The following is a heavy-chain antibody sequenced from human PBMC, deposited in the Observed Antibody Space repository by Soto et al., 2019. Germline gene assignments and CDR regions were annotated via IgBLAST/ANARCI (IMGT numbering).Heavy chain of an antibody. CDR1: GGSISSSSYY. CDR3: ARHRVSAPSTAAALLDY. CDR2: IYYSGST. V-gene: IGHV4-39*01. J-gene: IGHJ4*02. D-gene: IGHD6-13*01. Sequence: QLQLQESGPGLVKPSETLSLICTVSGGSISSSSYYWGWIRQPPGKGLESIGTIYYSGSTYYNPSLKSRVTIPLYTPNNQFSPKLSSVAAADTAVYYCARHRVSAPSTAAALLDYWGQGTLVTVSS.